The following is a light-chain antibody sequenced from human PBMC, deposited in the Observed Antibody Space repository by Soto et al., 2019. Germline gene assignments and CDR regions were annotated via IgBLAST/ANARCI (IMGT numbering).Light chain of an antibody. CDR1: QSIGSW. Sequence: DIQMTQSPSTLSASVGDRVTITCRASQSIGSWLAWYQQKPGKAPKLLIYKASSLESGVPSRFSGSGSGTEFTLTISSLQPEDFATYYCQQFNNYPFTFGPGTKVDIK. CDR3: QQFNNYPFT. CDR2: KAS. J-gene: IGKJ3*01. V-gene: IGKV1-5*03.